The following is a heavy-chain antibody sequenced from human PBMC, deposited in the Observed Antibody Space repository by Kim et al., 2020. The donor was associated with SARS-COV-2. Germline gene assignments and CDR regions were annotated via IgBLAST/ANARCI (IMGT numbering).Heavy chain of an antibody. V-gene: IGHV4-39*01. CDR3: ARRDPAYTGYDAFDS. J-gene: IGHJ4*02. D-gene: IGHD5-12*01. Sequence: PSLKSRVTMSVATSRNQFSLRLGSVTAADTAVYYCARRDPAYTGYDAFDSWGQGTLVTVSS.